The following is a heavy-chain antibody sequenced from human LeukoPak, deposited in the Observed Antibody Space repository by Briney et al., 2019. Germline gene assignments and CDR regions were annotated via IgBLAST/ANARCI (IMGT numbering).Heavy chain of an antibody. CDR3: ARSSMVGGVKWCEFDY. CDR1: GGSISSGDYY. Sequence: PSQTLSLTCTLSGGSISSGDYYSSCIRQPPGKGLELIGYIYYSGTTYYNPSIKSRVTISVDTYKNQCSLKLSSVTAADRAVYYCARSSMVGGVKWCEFDYWGQGTLVTVSS. J-gene: IGHJ4*02. D-gene: IGHD3-10*01. V-gene: IGHV4-30-4*01. CDR2: IYYSGTT.